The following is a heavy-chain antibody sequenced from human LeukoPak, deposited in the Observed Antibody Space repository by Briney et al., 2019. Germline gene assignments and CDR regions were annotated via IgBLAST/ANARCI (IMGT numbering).Heavy chain of an antibody. Sequence: SQTLSLTCTVSGGSISSGDYYWSWIRQPPGKGLEWIRYIYYSGSTYYNPSLKSRVTISVDTSKNQFSLKLSSVTAADTAVYYCARDMSQLLVRDAFDIWGQGTMVTVSS. V-gene: IGHV4-30-4*08. D-gene: IGHD2-2*01. CDR2: IYYSGST. CDR3: ARDMSQLLVRDAFDI. J-gene: IGHJ3*02. CDR1: GGSISSGDYY.